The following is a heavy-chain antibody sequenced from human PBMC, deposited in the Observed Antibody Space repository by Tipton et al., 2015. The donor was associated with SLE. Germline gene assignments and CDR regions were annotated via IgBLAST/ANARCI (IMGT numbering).Heavy chain of an antibody. CDR2: INHSGST. D-gene: IGHD1-26*01. V-gene: IGHV4-34*01. Sequence: TLSLTCAVYGGSFSVYHWTWIRQPPGKGLEWIGEINHSGSTKYNPSLKSRVTMSVDTSKNQFSLRLNSVTAADTAVYYCASADWDIRYFDLWGRGTLVSVSS. CDR3: ASADWDIRYFDL. CDR1: GGSFSVYH. J-gene: IGHJ2*01.